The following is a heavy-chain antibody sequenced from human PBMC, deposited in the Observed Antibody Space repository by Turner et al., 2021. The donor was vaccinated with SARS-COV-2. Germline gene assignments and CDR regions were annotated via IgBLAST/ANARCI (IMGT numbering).Heavy chain of an antibody. Sequence: EVQLVETGGGLIQPGGSLRLSCAASGFTVSSNYMSWVRQAPGKGLEWVSVIYSGGSTFYAVSVKGRFTISRDNSKNTLYLQMNSLRAEDTAVYYCARDLAYYGMDVWGQGTTVTVSS. V-gene: IGHV3-53*02. CDR1: GFTVSSNY. CDR2: IYSGGST. CDR3: ARDLAYYGMDV. D-gene: IGHD2-15*01. J-gene: IGHJ6*02.